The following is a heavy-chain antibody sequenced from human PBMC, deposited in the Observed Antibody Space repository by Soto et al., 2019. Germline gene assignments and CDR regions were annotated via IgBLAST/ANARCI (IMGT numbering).Heavy chain of an antibody. CDR2: ISAYNGNT. CDR1: GYSFTSYG. V-gene: IGHV1-18*01. J-gene: IGHJ4*02. CDR3: ARDGVVVAAIWYYFDY. Sequence: ASVKVSCKASGYSFTSYGISWVRQAPGQWLEWMGWISAYNGNTNYAQKLQGRVTMTTDTSTSTAYMELRSLRSDDTAVSYCARDGVVVAAIWYYFDYWGQGTLVTVSS. D-gene: IGHD2-15*01.